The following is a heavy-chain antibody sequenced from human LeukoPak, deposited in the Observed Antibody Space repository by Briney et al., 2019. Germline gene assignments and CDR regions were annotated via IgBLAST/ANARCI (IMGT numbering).Heavy chain of an antibody. CDR2: IYTSGST. Sequence: SETLSLTCTVSGGSISRYYWSWMRQPAGKGLECIGRIYTSGSTNYNPSLKSRVTMSVDTSKNQFSLKLSSVTAADTAVYYCARDGGYSLYNWFDPWGQGTLVTVSS. D-gene: IGHD5-18*01. J-gene: IGHJ5*02. V-gene: IGHV4-4*07. CDR1: GGSISRYY. CDR3: ARDGGYSLYNWFDP.